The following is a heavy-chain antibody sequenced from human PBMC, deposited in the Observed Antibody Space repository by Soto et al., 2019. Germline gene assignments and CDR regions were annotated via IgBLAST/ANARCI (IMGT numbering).Heavy chain of an antibody. V-gene: IGHV1-18*01. D-gene: IGHD3-22*01. CDR3: ARLYYDSSGYSFPLGFDY. J-gene: IGHJ4*02. CDR1: GYTFTSYG. Sequence: ASVKVSCKASGYTFTSYGISWVRQAPGQGLEWMGRISAYNGNTNYAQKLQGRVTMTTDTSTSTAYKELSSLRSEDTAVYYCARLYYDSSGYSFPLGFDYWGQGTLVTVSS. CDR2: ISAYNGNT.